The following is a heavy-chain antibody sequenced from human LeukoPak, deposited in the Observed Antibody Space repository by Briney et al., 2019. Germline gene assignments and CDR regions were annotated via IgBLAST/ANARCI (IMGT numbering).Heavy chain of an antibody. V-gene: IGHV2-70*11. J-gene: IGHJ4*02. CDR1: GFSLSTSGMS. D-gene: IGHD2-15*01. CDR2: IDWDDDK. Sequence: SGPTLANPTQTLTLTCTFSGFSLSTSGMSVSWIRQPPGKALEWLARIDWDDDKYYSTSLKTRLTISKDTSKNQVVLTMTNMDSVDTATYYCARSPASGGRRYYFDYWGQGTLVTVSS. CDR3: ARSPASGGRRYYFDY.